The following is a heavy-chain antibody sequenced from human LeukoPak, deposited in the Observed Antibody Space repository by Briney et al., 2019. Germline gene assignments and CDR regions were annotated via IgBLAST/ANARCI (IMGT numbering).Heavy chain of an antibody. J-gene: IGHJ6*03. Sequence: GESLKISCKGSGFTFSTYAMSWVRQAPGKGLEWVAVISHDGSNKYYADSVKGRFTISRDNSKNTLYLQMNSPRAEDTAVYYCARDPTYCSGGSCYYYYMDVWGKGTTVTVSS. CDR1: GFTFSTYA. D-gene: IGHD2-15*01. CDR3: ARDPTYCSGGSCYYYYMDV. CDR2: ISHDGSNK. V-gene: IGHV3-30*04.